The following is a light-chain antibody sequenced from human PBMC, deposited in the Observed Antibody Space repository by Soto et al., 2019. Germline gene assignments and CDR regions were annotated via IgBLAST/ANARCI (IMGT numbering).Light chain of an antibody. V-gene: IGLV2-14*01. CDR3: CSFVDTGSYL. CDR1: SSDVGAYNY. CDR2: EVT. Sequence: QSVLTQPASVSGSPGQSITISCTGTSSDVGAYNYVSWYQHHPGKVPKLLIYEVTNRPSGVSDRFSGSKSGNTASLTISGLQAEDEADYYCCSFVDTGSYLFGSGTKVTVL. J-gene: IGLJ1*01.